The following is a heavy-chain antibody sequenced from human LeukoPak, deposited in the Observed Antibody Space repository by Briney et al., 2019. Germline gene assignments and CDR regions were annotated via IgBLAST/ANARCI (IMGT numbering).Heavy chain of an antibody. CDR1: GFTFSSYS. J-gene: IGHJ4*02. D-gene: IGHD1-1*01. Sequence: PGGSLRLSCTASGFTFSSYSLNWVRQAPGKGLEWVSSVSTGSNYIYYADSVKGRFTISRDNDKNSLYLQMNSLRVEDTAVYYCAKVRTGHYFDYWGQGTLVTVSS. V-gene: IGHV3-21*01. CDR2: VSTGSNYI. CDR3: AKVRTGHYFDY.